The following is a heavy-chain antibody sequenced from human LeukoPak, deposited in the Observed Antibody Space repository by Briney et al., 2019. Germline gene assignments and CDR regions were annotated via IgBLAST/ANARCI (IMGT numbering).Heavy chain of an antibody. CDR1: GGSMTGSY. J-gene: IGHJ4*02. V-gene: IGHV4-59*12. CDR2: IYYSGTT. D-gene: IGHD3-16*02. Sequence: SETLSLTCTVSGGSMTGSYWSWIRQPPGKGLEWIGYIYYSGTTNYNPPLKSRVTISVDTSKNQFSLKLTSVTAADTAVYYCARGGGGYDYVWGSYRPNYFFDYWGQGTLVTVSS. CDR3: ARGGGGYDYVWGSYRPNYFFDY.